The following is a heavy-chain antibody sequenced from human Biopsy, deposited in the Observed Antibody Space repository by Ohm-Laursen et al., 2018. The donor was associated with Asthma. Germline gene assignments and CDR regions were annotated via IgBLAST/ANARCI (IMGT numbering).Heavy chain of an antibody. Sequence: SQTLSLTCRVSGFSLSSGGSYWSWIRHHPGKGLEWIGNIYYSGGTYYNPSLQSRATISIDTSMSQFSLRLSSVTAADTAMYYCARIPRRSGSYFVDYWGQGTLVTVSS. V-gene: IGHV4-31*03. J-gene: IGHJ4*02. CDR1: GFSLSSGGSY. CDR2: IYYSGGT. CDR3: ARIPRRSGSYFVDY. D-gene: IGHD3-22*01.